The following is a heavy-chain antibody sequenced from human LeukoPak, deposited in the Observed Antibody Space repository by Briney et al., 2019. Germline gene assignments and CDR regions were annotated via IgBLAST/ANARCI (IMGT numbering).Heavy chain of an antibody. CDR2: LYYNGNT. CDR1: GGSLSNNYN. CDR3: TRSSDFGGYYFYYYMDV. D-gene: IGHD4-23*01. Sequence: SETLSLTCTVSGGSLSNNYNWAWIRPPPGKGLEWIGILYYNGNTYYNPSLKSRLTISVDTSKSHFSLQLRSVTAEDTAVYFCTRSSDFGGYYFYYYMDVWGKGTTVSVSS. J-gene: IGHJ6*03. V-gene: IGHV4-39*02.